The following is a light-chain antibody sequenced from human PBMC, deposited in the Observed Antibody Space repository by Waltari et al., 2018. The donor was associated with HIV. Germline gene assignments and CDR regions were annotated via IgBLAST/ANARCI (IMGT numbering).Light chain of an antibody. V-gene: IGKV1-39*01. Sequence: DIQLTQSPSSLSASVGDRLTITCRASQTIKSFLNWYKQKPGKAPRLLIYAASSLQSGVPSRFSGSQSGTDYTLSISSLQPEDLGTYYCQQSHSNPLSFGGGTKVEIK. CDR2: AAS. J-gene: IGKJ4*01. CDR1: QTIKSF. CDR3: QQSHSNPLS.